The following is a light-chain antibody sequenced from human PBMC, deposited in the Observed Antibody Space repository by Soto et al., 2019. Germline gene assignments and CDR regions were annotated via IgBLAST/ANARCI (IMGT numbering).Light chain of an antibody. V-gene: IGLV4-69*01. Sequence: QSVLTQSPSASASLGASVKLTCTLSSGHSSYAIAWHQQQPEKGPRYLMKLNSDGNHSKGDGIPDRFSCSSSGAERYLTISSLQSEDEADYYCQTWGTGIQVFGGGTKLTVL. CDR1: SGHSSYA. CDR3: QTWGTGIQV. J-gene: IGLJ2*01. CDR2: LNSDGNH.